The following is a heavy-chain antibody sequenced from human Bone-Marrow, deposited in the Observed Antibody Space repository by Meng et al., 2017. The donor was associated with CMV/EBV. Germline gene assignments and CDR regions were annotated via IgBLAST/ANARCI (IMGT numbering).Heavy chain of an antibody. J-gene: IGHJ6*02. CDR1: GGSFSGYY. D-gene: IGHD1-14*01. CDR3: ARRCPINRYYYYYGMDV. Sequence: SQTLSLTCAVYGGSFSGYYWSWIRQPPGKGLEWIGEINHSGSTNYNPSLKSRVTISVDTSKNQFSLKLSSVTAADTAVYYCARRCPINRYYYYYGMDVWGQGTTVTVSS. CDR2: INHSGST. V-gene: IGHV4-34*01.